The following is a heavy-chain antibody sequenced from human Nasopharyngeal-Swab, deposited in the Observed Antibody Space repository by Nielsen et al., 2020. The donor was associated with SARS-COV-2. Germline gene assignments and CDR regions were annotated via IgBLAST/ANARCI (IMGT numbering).Heavy chain of an antibody. Sequence: GESLKISCAASGFTFSSYAMHWVRQAPGKELEWVAVISYDGSNKYYADSVKGRFTISRDNSKNTLYLQMNSLRAEDTAVYYCARDLWPAFIASHGMDVWGQGTTVTVSS. CDR2: ISYDGSNK. CDR1: GFTFSSYA. V-gene: IGHV3-30*04. D-gene: IGHD6-6*01. CDR3: ARDLWPAFIASHGMDV. J-gene: IGHJ6*02.